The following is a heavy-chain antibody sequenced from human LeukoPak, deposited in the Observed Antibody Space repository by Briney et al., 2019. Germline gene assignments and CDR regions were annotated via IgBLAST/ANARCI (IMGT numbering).Heavy chain of an antibody. CDR1: GGSMITSSYY. CDR3: ASGGYYDSSGYSFC. CDR2: IYYTGST. V-gene: IGHV4-39*01. Sequence: ASETLSLTCSVSGGSMITSSYYWGWIRQPPGKGLEWIGSIYYTGSTHYNVSLKSRVIISVDASRNQFSLTLTSVTAADTAVYYCASGGYYDSSGYSFCWGQGALVTVSS. D-gene: IGHD3-22*01. J-gene: IGHJ4*02.